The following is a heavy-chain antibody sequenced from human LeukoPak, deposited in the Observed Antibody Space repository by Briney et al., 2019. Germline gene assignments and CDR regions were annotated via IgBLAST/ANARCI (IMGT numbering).Heavy chain of an antibody. CDR2: IYYSGST. Sequence: PSETLSLTCTVSGGSIGSYYWSWLRQPPGKGLEWIGYIYYSGSTNYNPSLKSRVTISVDTSKNQFSLKLSSVTAADTAVYYCARELVTPPYYFDYWGQGTLVTVSS. D-gene: IGHD5-18*01. CDR3: ARELVTPPYYFDY. V-gene: IGHV4-59*01. J-gene: IGHJ4*02. CDR1: GGSIGSYY.